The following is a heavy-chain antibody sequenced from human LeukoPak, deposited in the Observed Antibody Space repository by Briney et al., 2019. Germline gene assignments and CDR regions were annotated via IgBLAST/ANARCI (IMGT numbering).Heavy chain of an antibody. J-gene: IGHJ3*02. CDR1: GFTFSSYS. V-gene: IGHV3-21*01. CDR2: ISSSSSYI. CDR3: ARGDPDISFAVAGEAFDI. Sequence: GGSLRLSCAASGFTFSSYSMNWVRQAPGKGLEWVSSISSSSSYIYYADSLKGRFTISRDNAKNSLYLQMNSLRADDTAVYYCARGDPDISFAVAGEAFDIWGQGTMVTVSS. D-gene: IGHD6-19*01.